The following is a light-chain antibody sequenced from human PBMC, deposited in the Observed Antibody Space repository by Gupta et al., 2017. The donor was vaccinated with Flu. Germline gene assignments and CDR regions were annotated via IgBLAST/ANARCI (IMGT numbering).Light chain of an antibody. CDR1: QSVLYSSNNKNY. Sequence: DIVMTQSPDSLAVSLGERATINCKSSQSVLYSSNNKNYLAWYQQKPGQPPKLLIYWASTRESGVPDRFSGSGSGTXFTRTIXSLQAEDVAVYYCQQYDNTPRTFGXGTKMELK. V-gene: IGKV4-1*01. J-gene: IGKJ2*01. CDR3: QQYDNTPRT. CDR2: WAS.